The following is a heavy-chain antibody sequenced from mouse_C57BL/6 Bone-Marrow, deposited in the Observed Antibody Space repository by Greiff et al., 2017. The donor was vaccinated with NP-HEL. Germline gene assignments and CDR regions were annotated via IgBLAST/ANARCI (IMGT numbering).Heavy chain of an antibody. CDR3: TRPYYYGSSYYFDY. J-gene: IGHJ2*01. CDR1: GYTFTDYA. Sequence: VQLQQSGAELVRPGASVTLSCKASGYTFTDYAMHWVKQTPVHGLEWIGAIDPETGGTAYNQKFKGKAILTADKSSSTAYMELRSLTSEDSAVYYCTRPYYYGSSYYFDYWGQGTTLTVSS. V-gene: IGHV1-15*01. D-gene: IGHD1-1*01. CDR2: IDPETGGT.